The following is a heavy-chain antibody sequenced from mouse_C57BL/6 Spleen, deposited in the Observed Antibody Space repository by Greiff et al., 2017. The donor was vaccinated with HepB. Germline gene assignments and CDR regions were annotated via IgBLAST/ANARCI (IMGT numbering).Heavy chain of an antibody. CDR1: GFTFSSYG. D-gene: IGHD1-1*01. V-gene: IGHV5-6*01. J-gene: IGHJ4*01. CDR3: ARLGPYYYGNAMDY. Sequence: EVQLVESGGDLVKPGGSLKLSCAASGFTFSSYGMSLVRLAPDKRLEWVATISSGGSYTYYPDSVKARFTISRDNAKNTLYLQMSSLKSEDTAMYYCARLGPYYYGNAMDYWGQGTSVTVSS. CDR2: ISSGGSYT.